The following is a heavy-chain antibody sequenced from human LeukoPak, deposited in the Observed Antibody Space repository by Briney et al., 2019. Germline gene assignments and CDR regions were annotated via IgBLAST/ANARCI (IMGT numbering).Heavy chain of an antibody. D-gene: IGHD3-22*01. J-gene: IGHJ4*02. Sequence: GGSLRPSCAASGFTFSSYAMSWVRQAPGKGLEWVSAISGSGGSTYYADSVKGRFTISRDNSKNTLYLQMNSLRAEDTAVYYCAKDLQGYYYDSSGCLDYWGQGTLVTVSS. CDR1: GFTFSSYA. CDR3: AKDLQGYYYDSSGCLDY. CDR2: ISGSGGST. V-gene: IGHV3-23*01.